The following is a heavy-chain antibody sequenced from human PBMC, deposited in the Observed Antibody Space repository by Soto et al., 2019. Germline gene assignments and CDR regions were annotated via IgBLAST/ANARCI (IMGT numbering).Heavy chain of an antibody. D-gene: IGHD2-15*01. CDR3: ASASLGYCSGGSCYWGGVVDY. V-gene: IGHV4-61*01. Sequence: QVQLQESGPGLVKPSETLSLTCTVSGGSVSSGSYYWSWIRQPPGKGLEWIGYIYYSGSTNYNPSLKSRVTISVDTSKNQFSLKLSSVAAADTAVYYCASASLGYCSGGSCYWGGVVDYWGQGTLVTVSS. CDR1: GGSVSSGSYY. CDR2: IYYSGST. J-gene: IGHJ4*02.